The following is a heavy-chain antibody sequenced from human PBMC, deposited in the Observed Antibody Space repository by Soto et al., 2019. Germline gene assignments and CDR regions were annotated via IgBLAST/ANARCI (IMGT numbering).Heavy chain of an antibody. CDR2: IYPGDSDT. CDR1: GYSLTSYW. D-gene: IGHD2-2*01. CDR3: ARRADYCSSTSCYDYYYYGMDV. V-gene: IGHV5-51*01. J-gene: IGHJ6*02. Sequence: GESLKISCKGSGYSLTSYWIGWVRQMPGKGLEWMGIIYPGDSDTRYSPSFQGQVTISADKSISTAYLQWSSLKASDTAMYYCARRADYCSSTSCYDYYYYGMDVWGQGTTVTVSS.